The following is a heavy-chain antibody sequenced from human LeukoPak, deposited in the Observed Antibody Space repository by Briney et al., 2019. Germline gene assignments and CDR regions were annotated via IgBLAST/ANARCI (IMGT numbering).Heavy chain of an antibody. CDR3: ARAGHYYDSSGYPRGYYPNFYFDY. Sequence: SETLSLTCTVSGGSIRSHYWSWVRQSPGKGLEWIGYVYYSGSTNNNPSLKNRVTISLDTSRTRFSLKLSSVTAADTAVYYCARAGHYYDSSGYPRGYYPNFYFDYWGQGTLITVSS. V-gene: IGHV4-59*11. CDR2: VYYSGST. CDR1: GGSIRSHY. D-gene: IGHD3-22*01. J-gene: IGHJ4*02.